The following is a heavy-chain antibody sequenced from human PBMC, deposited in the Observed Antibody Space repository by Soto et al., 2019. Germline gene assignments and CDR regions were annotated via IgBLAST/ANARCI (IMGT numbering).Heavy chain of an antibody. CDR1: AASFSKYY. Sequence: SETLSLTCTVSAASFSKYYWTWIRQPLGKGLEWIGYIYFNGNTKYNPSLEGRLTISIDTSKKEFSLKLTSVTAADAAVYYCASVTFGGIVLAHWGQGTLVTVSS. CDR2: IYFNGNT. CDR3: ASVTFGGIVLAH. V-gene: IGHV4-59*01. J-gene: IGHJ4*02. D-gene: IGHD3-16*01.